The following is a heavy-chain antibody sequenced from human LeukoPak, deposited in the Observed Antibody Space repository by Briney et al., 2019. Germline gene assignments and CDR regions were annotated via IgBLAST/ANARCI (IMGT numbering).Heavy chain of an antibody. Sequence: SETLSLTCTVSGGSISSSSYYWGWIRQPPGKGLEWIGSIYYSGSTYYNPPLKSRVTISVDTSKNQFSLKLSSVTAADTAVYYCARDSGSSRGFDYWGQGTLVTVSS. J-gene: IGHJ4*02. CDR2: IYYSGST. CDR3: ARDSGSSRGFDY. CDR1: GGSISSSSYY. D-gene: IGHD6-13*01. V-gene: IGHV4-39*07.